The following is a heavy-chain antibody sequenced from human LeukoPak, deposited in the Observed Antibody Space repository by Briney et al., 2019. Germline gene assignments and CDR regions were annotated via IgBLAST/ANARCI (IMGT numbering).Heavy chain of an antibody. CDR2: IHYSGST. V-gene: IGHV4-39*01. J-gene: IGHJ4*02. CDR1: GGSIRSISYY. D-gene: IGHD2-15*01. Sequence: PSETLSLTCTVSGGSIRSISYYWGWIRQPPGEGLEWIASIHYSGSTYFNPSLQSRVTISVDTSKNKFSLNLNSVSAAGTAVYFCATSTATLDFWGQGTLVTVSS. CDR3: ATSTATLDF.